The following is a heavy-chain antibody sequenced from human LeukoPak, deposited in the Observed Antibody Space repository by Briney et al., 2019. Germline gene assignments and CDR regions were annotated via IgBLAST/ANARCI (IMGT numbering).Heavy chain of an antibody. V-gene: IGHV3-21*01. D-gene: IGHD6-19*01. CDR3: ARQQWLDGAYYFDY. CDR1: GFTFGDYV. J-gene: IGHJ4*02. Sequence: GGSLRLSCTASGFTFGDYVMSWVRQAPGKGLEWVSFISTSSSYIYYADSVRGRFTISRDNAKNSLYLQMNSLRAEDTAVYYCARQQWLDGAYYFDYWGQGTLVTVSS. CDR2: ISTSSSYI.